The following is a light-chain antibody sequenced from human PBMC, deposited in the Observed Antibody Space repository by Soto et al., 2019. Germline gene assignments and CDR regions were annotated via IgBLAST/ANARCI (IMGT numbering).Light chain of an antibody. CDR2: DVS. V-gene: IGLV2-14*03. J-gene: IGLJ1*01. CDR1: NSDVGTYNF. Sequence: QSALTQPASVSGSPGQSITISCTGTNSDVGTYNFVSWYQQHPGKLPKLMIFDVSRRPSGVSDRFSGSKSGNTASLTISGRQAEDEGDYYCISYTSSSTHVFGSGTKVTVL. CDR3: ISYTSSSTHV.